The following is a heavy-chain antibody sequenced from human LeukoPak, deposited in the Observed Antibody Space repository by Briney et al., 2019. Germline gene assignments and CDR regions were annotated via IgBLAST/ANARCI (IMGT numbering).Heavy chain of an antibody. CDR3: ARRGGSPLGAFDI. D-gene: IGHD1-26*01. Sequence: PSETLSLTCTVSGVSVSHYDWSWMRRPPGKGLEWIGYIDYSGSTNYNPSLRSRVTISVDTAKNQFSLRLSSMTAADTAVYYCARRGGSPLGAFDIWGQGTMVTVSS. CDR2: IDYSGST. V-gene: IGHV4-59*02. CDR1: GVSVSHYD. J-gene: IGHJ3*02.